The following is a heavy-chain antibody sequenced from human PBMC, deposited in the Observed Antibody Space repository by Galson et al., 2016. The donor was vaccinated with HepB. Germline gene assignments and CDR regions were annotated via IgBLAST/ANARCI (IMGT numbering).Heavy chain of an antibody. D-gene: IGHD5-12*01. Sequence: SLRLSCAASGFTFSRSWMTWVRQAPGRGLEWLANIKEDGSSTNHVDSVKGRFTISRDNAKTSLYLQMNSLRAEDTAVYYCARDHISGRGPCFDYWGQGIPVTVSS. J-gene: IGHJ4*02. CDR2: IKEDGSST. V-gene: IGHV3-7*03. CDR3: ARDHISGRGPCFDY. CDR1: GFTFSRSW.